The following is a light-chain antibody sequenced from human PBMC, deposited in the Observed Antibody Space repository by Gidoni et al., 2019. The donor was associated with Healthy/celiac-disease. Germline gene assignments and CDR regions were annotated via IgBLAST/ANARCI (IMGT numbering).Light chain of an antibody. V-gene: IGKV3-11*01. J-gene: IGKJ5*01. Sequence: EIVLTQSPATLSLSPGEKATLSCRASQSVSSYLAWYQQKPGQAPRLLIYDASNRATGIPARFSGSASGTDFTLTISSLEPEDFAVYYCQQRSNWPPTFGQGTRLEIK. CDR1: QSVSSY. CDR2: DAS. CDR3: QQRSNWPPT.